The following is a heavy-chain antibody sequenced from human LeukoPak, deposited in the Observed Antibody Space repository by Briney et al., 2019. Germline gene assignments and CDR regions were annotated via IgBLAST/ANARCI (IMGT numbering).Heavy chain of an antibody. CDR2: ISSSGGYI. CDR3: ARDFHGVYQCFDP. Sequence: GGSLRLSCAVSGFTISSYRMNWVRQAPGKGLEWVSSISSSGGYIYYVDSVQGRFTISRDNAKNSLYLQMNSLRAEDTAVYYCARDFHGVYQCFDPWGQGTLVTVSS. J-gene: IGHJ5*02. V-gene: IGHV3-21*01. CDR1: GFTISSYR. D-gene: IGHD2-8*01.